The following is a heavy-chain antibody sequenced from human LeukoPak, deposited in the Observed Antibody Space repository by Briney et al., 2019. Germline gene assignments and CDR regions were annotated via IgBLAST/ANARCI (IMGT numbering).Heavy chain of an antibody. CDR3: ARDRTWGSSDY. J-gene: IGHJ4*02. D-gene: IGHD3-10*01. CDR2: ISSSSSYI. CDR1: GFTFSSYS. Sequence: GGSLRLSCAASGFTFSSYSMNWVRQAPGKGLEWVSSISSSSSYIYYADSVKGRFTISRDDAKNSLYLQMNSLRAEDTAVYYCARDRTWGSSDYWGQGTLVTVSS. V-gene: IGHV3-21*01.